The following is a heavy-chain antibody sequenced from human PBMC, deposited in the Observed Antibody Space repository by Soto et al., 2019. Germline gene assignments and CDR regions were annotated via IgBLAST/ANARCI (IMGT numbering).Heavy chain of an antibody. Sequence: GGSLRLSCAASGFTFSSYAMHWVRQAPGKGQEWVAVISYDGSNKYYADSVKGRFTISRDNSKNTLYLQMNSLRAEDTAVYYYARAERGYDILTGYSPAHFDYWGQGTVVTVSS. CDR3: ARAERGYDILTGYSPAHFDY. CDR2: ISYDGSNK. V-gene: IGHV3-30-3*01. CDR1: GFTFSSYA. D-gene: IGHD3-9*01. J-gene: IGHJ4*02.